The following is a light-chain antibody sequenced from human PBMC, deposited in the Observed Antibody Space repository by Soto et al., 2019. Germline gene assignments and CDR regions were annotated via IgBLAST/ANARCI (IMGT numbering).Light chain of an antibody. CDR1: QCLXTY. CDR2: KAS. Sequence: IQMTQSPSSLSASVGDRVTITCRASQCLXTYLNWYQQKPGKAPKLLXDKASSLERRGPSRFSGSGSGTEFTLTISSLQPYYFATYYCQQYKSYSPTFGQGTKVDIK. V-gene: IGKV1-5*03. J-gene: IGKJ1*01. CDR3: QQYKSYSPT.